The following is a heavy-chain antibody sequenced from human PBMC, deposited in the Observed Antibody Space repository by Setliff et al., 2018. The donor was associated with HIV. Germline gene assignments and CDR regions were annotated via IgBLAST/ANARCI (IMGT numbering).Heavy chain of an antibody. CDR3: ARSKTFYDFWGGYYTHGAFKI. D-gene: IGHD3-3*01. V-gene: IGHV4-59*08. J-gene: IGHJ3*02. Sequence: SETLSLTCTVSGGSISSYYWSWIRQPPGKGLEWIGYIYYSGSTNYNPSLKSRVTISVDTSENQFSLNLTSVTAADTAVYYCARSKTFYDFWGGYYTHGAFKIWGLGTMVTVSS. CDR1: GGSISSYY. CDR2: IYYSGST.